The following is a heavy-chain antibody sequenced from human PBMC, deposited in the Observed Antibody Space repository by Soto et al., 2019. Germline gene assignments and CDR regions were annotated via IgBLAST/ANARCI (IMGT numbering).Heavy chain of an antibody. V-gene: IGHV4-31*03. J-gene: IGHJ4*02. D-gene: IGHD5-18*01. CDR3: SRGILV. Sequence: QVQLQESGPGLVKPSQTLSLTCTVSGGSINSGGYCWSWIRQHPGKGLDWIGCISYGGSTSYNPSLKSRVTISVDTSKNQFSRKLSFVTAADTAVYYCSRGILVWGQGTLITVSS. CDR1: GGSINSGGYC. CDR2: ISYGGST.